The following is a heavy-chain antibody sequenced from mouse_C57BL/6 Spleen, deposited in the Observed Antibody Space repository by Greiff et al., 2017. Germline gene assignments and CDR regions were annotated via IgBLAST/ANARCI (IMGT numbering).Heavy chain of an antibody. D-gene: IGHD3-2*02. J-gene: IGHJ4*01. CDR2: IHPNSGST. V-gene: IGHV1-64*01. Sequence: QVQLQQPGAELVKPGASVKLSCKASGYTFTSYWMHWVKQRPGQGLEWIGMIHPNSGSTNYNEKFKSKATLTVDKSSSTAYMQLSSLTSEDSAVYYWARRGSSGQPSGPSRYYAMGDWGQGTSVTVSS. CDR3: ARRGSSGQPSGPSRYYAMGD. CDR1: GYTFTSYW.